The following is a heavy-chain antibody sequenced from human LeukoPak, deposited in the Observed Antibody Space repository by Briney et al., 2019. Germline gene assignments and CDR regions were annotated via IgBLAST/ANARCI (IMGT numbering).Heavy chain of an antibody. V-gene: IGHV3-48*04. CDR1: GFTISTYS. CDR3: AREGGDSSGWPGWFVGPHDAFDI. D-gene: IGHD6-19*01. Sequence: PGGSLRLSCAASGFTISTYSMNWVRQAPGKGLEWVSYISGGSSTIYYADSVKGRFTISRDNAKNSLYLQMNSLRAEDTAVYYCAREGGDSSGWPGWFVGPHDAFDIWGRGTMVTVSS. J-gene: IGHJ3*02. CDR2: ISGGSSTI.